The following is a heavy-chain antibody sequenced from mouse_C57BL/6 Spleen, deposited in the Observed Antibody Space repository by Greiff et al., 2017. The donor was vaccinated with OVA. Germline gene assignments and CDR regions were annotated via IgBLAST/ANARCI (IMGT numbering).Heavy chain of an antibody. CDR1: GYTFTSYW. V-gene: IGHV1-59*01. Sequence: QVQLQQPGAELVRPGTSVKLSCKASGYTFTSYWLHWVKQRPGQGLEWIGVIDPSDSYTNYNQKFKGKATLTVDTSSSTAYMQLSSLTSEDAAVYYCARGYAMDYWGQGTSVTVSA. CDR2: IDPSDSYT. CDR3: ARGYAMDY. J-gene: IGHJ4*01.